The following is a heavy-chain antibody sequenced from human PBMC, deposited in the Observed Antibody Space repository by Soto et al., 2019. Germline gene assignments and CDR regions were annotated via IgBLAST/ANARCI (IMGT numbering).Heavy chain of an antibody. J-gene: IGHJ6*02. V-gene: IGHV4-31*11. CDR2: ISYSGST. CDR3: ARGGLGYCSGGSCYSAELSRYYYGMDV. CDR1: GGSISSGGYY. D-gene: IGHD2-15*01. Sequence: SETLSLTCAVSGGSISSGGYYWSWIRQPPGKGLEWIGFISYSGSTYYNPSLKSRVTISVDTSKNQFSLKLSSVTAADTAVYYCARGGLGYCSGGSCYSAELSRYYYGMDVWGQGTTVTVSS.